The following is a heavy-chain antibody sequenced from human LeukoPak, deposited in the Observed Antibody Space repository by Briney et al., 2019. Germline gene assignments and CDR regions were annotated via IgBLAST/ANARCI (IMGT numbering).Heavy chain of an antibody. CDR2: VYTSGNT. Sequence: SETLSLTCTVSGGSISSYYWSWIRQPAGKGLEWNGRVYTSGNTNYNPSLKSRVTMSLDTSKNQLSLKLSSVTAADTAIYYCVSGYRYGFGYWGQGTLVTVSS. J-gene: IGHJ4*02. CDR3: VSGYRYGFGY. V-gene: IGHV4-4*07. CDR1: GGSISSYY. D-gene: IGHD5-18*01.